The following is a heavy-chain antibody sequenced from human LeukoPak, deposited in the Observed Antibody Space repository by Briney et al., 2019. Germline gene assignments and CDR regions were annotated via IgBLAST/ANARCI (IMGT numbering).Heavy chain of an antibody. J-gene: IGHJ4*02. CDR2: INHSGST. D-gene: IGHD3-16*02. CDR3: ARAAARGPVWGSHRYHPFDY. CDR1: GGSFSGYY. Sequence: SETLSLTCAVYGGSFSGYYWSWIRQPPGKGLEWIGEINHSGSTNYNPSLKSRVTISVDTSKNQFSLKLSSVTAADTAVYYCARAAARGPVWGSHRYHPFDYWGQGTLVTVSS. V-gene: IGHV4-34*01.